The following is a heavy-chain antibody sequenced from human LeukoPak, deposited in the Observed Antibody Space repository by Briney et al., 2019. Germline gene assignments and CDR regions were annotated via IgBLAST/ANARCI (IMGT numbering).Heavy chain of an antibody. Sequence: GGSLRLSCAASGFTFSSYDMHWVRQATGKGLEWVSAIGTAGDPYYPGSVKGRFTISRENAKNSLYLQMISLRAGDTAVYYCARGLRYCSGGSCYNSDAFDIWGQGTMVTVSS. D-gene: IGHD2-15*01. CDR1: GFTFSSYD. CDR2: IGTAGDP. J-gene: IGHJ3*02. CDR3: ARGLRYCSGGSCYNSDAFDI. V-gene: IGHV3-13*05.